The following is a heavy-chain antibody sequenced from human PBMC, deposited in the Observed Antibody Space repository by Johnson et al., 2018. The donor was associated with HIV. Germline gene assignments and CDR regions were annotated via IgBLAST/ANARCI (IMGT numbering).Heavy chain of an antibody. CDR3: ARDMKGQPVRSDGAFDI. J-gene: IGHJ3*02. V-gene: IGHV3-30*02. CDR1: GFTFSSYG. D-gene: IGHD2-15*01. CDR2: IRYDGTNK. Sequence: QVQLVESGGGVVQPGGSLRLSCVASGFTFSSYGMHWVRQAPGKGLEWVTFIRYDGTNKYYVDSVKGRFTISRDNAKNSLYLQMNSLRAEDTAVYYCARDMKGQPVRSDGAFDIWGQGTMVTVSS.